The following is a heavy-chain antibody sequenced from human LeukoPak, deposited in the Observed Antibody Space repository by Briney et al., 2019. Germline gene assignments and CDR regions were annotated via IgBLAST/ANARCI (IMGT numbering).Heavy chain of an antibody. D-gene: IGHD3-9*01. J-gene: IGHJ4*02. CDR3: AKEAHYPHMGTYLVTVDS. V-gene: IGHV3-23*01. CDR2: IGGSDGKT. CDR1: GFTFRSYA. Sequence: GGSLRLSCAASGFTFRSYAMSWVRQAPGNGLEWVSAIGGSDGKTYYADSVKGRFTISRDNSKNTLYLQMNSLRAEDTALYYCAKEAHYPHMGTYLVTVDSWGQGTLVTVSS.